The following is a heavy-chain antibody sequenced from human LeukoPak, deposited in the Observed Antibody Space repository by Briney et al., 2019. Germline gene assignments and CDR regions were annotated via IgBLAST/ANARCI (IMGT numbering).Heavy chain of an antibody. CDR1: GGSISSGGYY. V-gene: IGHV4-31*03. CDR3: ARAQPYYYDSSGYIDY. CDR2: IYYSGST. Sequence: PSGTLSLTCTVSGGSISSGGYYWSWIRQHPGKGLEWIGYIYYSGSTYYNPSLKSRVTISVDTSKNQFSLKLSSVTAADTAVYYCARAQPYYYDSSGYIDYWGQGTLVTVSS. J-gene: IGHJ4*02. D-gene: IGHD3-22*01.